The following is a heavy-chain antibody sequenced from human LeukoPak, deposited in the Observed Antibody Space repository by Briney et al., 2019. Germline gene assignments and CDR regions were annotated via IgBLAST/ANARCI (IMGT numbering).Heavy chain of an antibody. CDR1: GFTFGSSA. J-gene: IGHJ4*02. CDR3: AKGALGSWYYFDY. V-gene: IGHV3-23*01. D-gene: IGHD6-13*01. Sequence: GGSLSLSCVASGFTFGSSAMSWVRQAPGKGPEWVSTFSRSGPDTYYADSVKGRFTIFRDNSKNTLYLQMNSLRDEDTAVYYCAKGALGSWYYFDYWGRGTLVIVSS. CDR2: FSRSGPDT.